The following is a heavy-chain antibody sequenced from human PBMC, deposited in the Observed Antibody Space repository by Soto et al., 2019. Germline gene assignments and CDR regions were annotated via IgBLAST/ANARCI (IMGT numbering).Heavy chain of an antibody. Sequence: GESLKISCSGSGYSFANYWIGWVRQMPGKGLEWMGIIYPSDSDTRYSPSFQGQVTISADKSISTAYLQWNSLKASDSAMYFCARGDSSDYSTATPADYWGQGTLVTVSS. J-gene: IGHJ4*02. V-gene: IGHV5-51*01. CDR1: GYSFANYW. CDR2: IYPSDSDT. CDR3: ARGDSSDYSTATPADY. D-gene: IGHD3-22*01.